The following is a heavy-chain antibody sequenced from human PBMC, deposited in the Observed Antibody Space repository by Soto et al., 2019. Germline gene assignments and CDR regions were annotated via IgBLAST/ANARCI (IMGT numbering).Heavy chain of an antibody. D-gene: IGHD4-17*01. Sequence: SETRSLTCSVSGGSVSNKTYYWSWIRQPPGKRLEWIGYVYYSGTTNYNPSLKSRVTISVDLSKNQFSLRLSSVTTADTALYYCARTTAVPNTLRSRHFFDYRGQGTVVTVSS. V-gene: IGHV4-61*01. CDR3: ARTTAVPNTLRSRHFFDY. CDR1: GGSVSNKTYY. J-gene: IGHJ4*02. CDR2: VYYSGTT.